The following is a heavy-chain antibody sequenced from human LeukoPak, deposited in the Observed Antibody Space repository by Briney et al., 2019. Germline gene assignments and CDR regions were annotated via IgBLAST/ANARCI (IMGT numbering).Heavy chain of an antibody. V-gene: IGHV3-21*01. D-gene: IGHD5/OR15-5a*01. J-gene: IGHJ3*02. CDR1: GFTFSSYW. Sequence: GGSLRLSCAASGFTFSSYWMHWVRQAPGKGLEWVSSISSSTTYIYYADSLKGRFTISRDSAKNSLYLQMNSLRAEDTAVYYCARAGKVSTVPDAFDIWGQGTMVTVSS. CDR2: ISSSTTYI. CDR3: ARAGKVSTVPDAFDI.